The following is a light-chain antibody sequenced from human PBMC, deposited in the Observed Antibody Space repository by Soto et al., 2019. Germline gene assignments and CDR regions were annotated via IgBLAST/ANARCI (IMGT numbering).Light chain of an antibody. CDR3: QHYHTYPWT. V-gene: IGKV3-11*01. Sequence: EIVLTQSPATLSLSPGERATLSCRASQSVSKSLAWYQQKPGQAPRLLIYTTSNRATGIPARFSGSGSRTDFTLTISSLEPEDFATYYCQHYHTYPWTFGQGTQVDIK. J-gene: IGKJ1*01. CDR2: TTS. CDR1: QSVSKS.